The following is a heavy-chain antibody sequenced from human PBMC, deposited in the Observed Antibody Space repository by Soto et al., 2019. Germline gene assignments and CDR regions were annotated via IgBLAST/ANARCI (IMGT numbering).Heavy chain of an antibody. J-gene: IGHJ6*02. CDR3: ARDPSYYGMDV. CDR1: GYTFTSYA. V-gene: IGHV1-3*05. CDR2: INAGNGNT. Sequence: VQLVQSGAEEKKPGASVKVSCKASGYTFTSYAMHWVRQAPGQRLEWMGWINAGNGNTKYSQKCQGRVTITRDTSASTAYMELSSLRSEDTAVHYCARDPSYYGMDVWGQGTTVTVSS.